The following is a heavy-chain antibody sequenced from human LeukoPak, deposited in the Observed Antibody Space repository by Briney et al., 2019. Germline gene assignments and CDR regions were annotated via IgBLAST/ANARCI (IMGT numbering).Heavy chain of an antibody. CDR1: GFTFSSYS. D-gene: IGHD3-10*02. V-gene: IGHV3-48*04. Sequence: GGSLRLSCEASGFTFSSYSMNWVRQAPGKGLEWISYISTSTTTIYYANSVKGRFTISRDNAKNSLYLQMNSLRAEDTAVYYCARGTMFPYYFDYWGQGTLVTVSS. J-gene: IGHJ4*02. CDR3: ARGTMFPYYFDY. CDR2: ISTSTTTI.